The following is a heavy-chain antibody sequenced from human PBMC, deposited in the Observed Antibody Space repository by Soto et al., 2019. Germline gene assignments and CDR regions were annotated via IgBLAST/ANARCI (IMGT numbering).Heavy chain of an antibody. CDR1: GGSISSGGYY. V-gene: IGHV4-31*03. D-gene: IGHD6-13*01. J-gene: IGHJ4*02. CDR2: IYHSGNT. CDR3: ARDASTSWHYLDY. Sequence: SETLSLTCTVSGGSISSGGYYWSWIRQHPEKGLEWIGHIYHSGNTYYNPSLKSRVTISVDTSRNQFSLKLSSVTAADTAVYYCARDASTSWHYLDYWGQGTLVTVSS.